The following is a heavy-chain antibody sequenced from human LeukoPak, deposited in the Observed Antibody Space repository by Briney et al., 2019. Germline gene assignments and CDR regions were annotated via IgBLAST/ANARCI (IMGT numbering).Heavy chain of an antibody. V-gene: IGHV3-21*01. J-gene: IGHJ4*02. CDR3: AEVARSGY. D-gene: IGHD5-12*01. Sequence: PGGSLRLSCAVSGFSVTNNYMSWVRQAPGKGLEWVSSISSSSTYMYYADSVKGRFTISRDNAKNSLYLQMNSLRAEDTAVYYCAEVARSGYWGQGTLVTVSS. CDR1: GFSVTNNY. CDR2: ISSSSTYM.